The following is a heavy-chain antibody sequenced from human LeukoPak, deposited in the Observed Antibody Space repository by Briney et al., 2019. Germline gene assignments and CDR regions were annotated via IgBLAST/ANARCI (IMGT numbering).Heavy chain of an antibody. CDR3: ASSLRLVNPGDYYYYMDV. J-gene: IGHJ6*03. V-gene: IGHV1-2*02. Sequence: ASVKVSCKASGYTFTGYYMHWVRQAPGQGLEWMGWINPNSGGTNYAQQFQGRVTMTRDTSISTAYMELSRLRSDDTAVYYCASSLRLVNPGDYYYYMDVWGKGTTVTVSS. CDR2: INPNSGGT. D-gene: IGHD5/OR15-5a*01. CDR1: GYTFTGYY.